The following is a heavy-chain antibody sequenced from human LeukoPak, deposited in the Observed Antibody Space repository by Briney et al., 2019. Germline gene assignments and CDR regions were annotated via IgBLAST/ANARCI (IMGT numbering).Heavy chain of an antibody. CDR1: GFTFSSYW. Sequence: GGSLRLSCAASGFTFSSYWMSWVRQAPGKGLEWVANIKQDGSEKYYVDSVKGRFTISRDNAKNSLYLQMNSLRAEDTAVYYCARTQFLYSSSSVGQQLAYFDYWGQGTLVTVSS. D-gene: IGHD6-6*01. CDR3: ARTQFLYSSSSVGQQLAYFDY. CDR2: IKQDGSEK. V-gene: IGHV3-7*01. J-gene: IGHJ4*02.